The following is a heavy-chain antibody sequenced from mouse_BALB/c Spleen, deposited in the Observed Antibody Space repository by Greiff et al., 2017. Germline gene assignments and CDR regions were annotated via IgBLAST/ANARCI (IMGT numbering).Heavy chain of an antibody. Sequence: EVKLMESGGGLVQPGGSRKLSCAASGFTFSSFGMHWVRQAPEKGLEWVAYISSGSSTIYYADTVKGRFTISRDNPKNTLFLQMTSLRSEDTAMYYCARDGNYRFDYWGQGTTRTVSS. CDR2: ISSGSSTI. J-gene: IGHJ2*01. CDR3: ARDGNYRFDY. CDR1: GFTFSSFG. D-gene: IGHD2-1*01. V-gene: IGHV5-17*02.